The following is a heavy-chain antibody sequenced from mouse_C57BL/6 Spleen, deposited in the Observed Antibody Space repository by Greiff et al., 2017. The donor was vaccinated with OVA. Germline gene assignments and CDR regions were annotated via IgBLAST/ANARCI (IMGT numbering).Heavy chain of an antibody. Sequence: EVKLVESGGGLVKPGGSLKLSCAASGFTFSSYAMSWVRQTPEKRLAWVATISDGGSYTYYPDNVKGRFTISRDNANNNLYLDKSHLRGEDTAMNDCERDRALPHYFDYWGQGTTLTVSS. CDR3: ERDRALPHYFDY. D-gene: IGHD3-3*01. CDR1: GFTFSSYA. CDR2: ISDGGSYT. V-gene: IGHV5-4*01. J-gene: IGHJ2*01.